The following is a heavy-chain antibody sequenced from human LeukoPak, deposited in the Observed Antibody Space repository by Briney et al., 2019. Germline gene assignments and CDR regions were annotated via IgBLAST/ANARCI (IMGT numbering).Heavy chain of an antibody. CDR1: GGSISSSSYY. V-gene: IGHV4-39*07. J-gene: IGHJ4*02. CDR2: IYYSGST. Sequence: SETLSLTCTVSGGSISSSSYYWGWIRQPPGKGLEWIGSIYYSGSTYYNPSLKSRVTISVDTSKNQFSLKLSSVTAADTAVYYCARVPTNTVTTYYWGQGTLVTVSS. D-gene: IGHD4-17*01. CDR3: ARVPTNTVTTYY.